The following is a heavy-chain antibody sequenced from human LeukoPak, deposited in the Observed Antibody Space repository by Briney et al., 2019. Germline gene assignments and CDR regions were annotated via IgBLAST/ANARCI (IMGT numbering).Heavy chain of an antibody. CDR1: GFTFSSYA. J-gene: IGHJ4*02. Sequence: GGSLRLSCAASGFTFSSYAMSCVRQAPGKGLEWVSAISGSGGNTYYADSVKGRFTISRDNAKNSLYLQMNSLRAEDTAVYYCARVTTSDSYWGQGTLVTVSS. CDR3: ARVTTSDSY. CDR2: ISGSGGNT. V-gene: IGHV3-23*01. D-gene: IGHD4-17*01.